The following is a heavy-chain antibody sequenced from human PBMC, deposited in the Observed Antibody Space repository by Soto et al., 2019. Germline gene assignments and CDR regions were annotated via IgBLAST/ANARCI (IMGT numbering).Heavy chain of an antibody. Sequence: ASVKVSCKASGYTFTGYYMRWVRQAPGQGLEWMGWINPNSGDTNYAQKFQGRVTMTRDTSISTAYMELSRLRSDDTAVYYCASPSKGWLDPFDYWGQVTLVTGSS. J-gene: IGHJ4*02. CDR3: ASPSKGWLDPFDY. V-gene: IGHV1-2*02. CDR2: INPNSGDT. D-gene: IGHD6-19*01. CDR1: GYTFTGYY.